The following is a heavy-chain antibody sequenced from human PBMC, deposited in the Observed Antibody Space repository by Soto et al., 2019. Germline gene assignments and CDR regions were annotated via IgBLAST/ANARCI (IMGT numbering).Heavy chain of an antibody. CDR2: ISSNGGST. V-gene: IGHV3-64*02. J-gene: IGHJ3*02. CDR1: GFTFSSYA. D-gene: IGHD6-13*01. CDR3: ARGGYSTFFDAFDI. Sequence: GGSLRLSCAASGFTFSSYAMHWVRQAPGKGLEYVSVISSNGGSTYYADSEKGRFTISRDNSKNTLYLQMGSLRAEDMAVYYCARGGYSTFFDAFDIWGQGTMVTVSS.